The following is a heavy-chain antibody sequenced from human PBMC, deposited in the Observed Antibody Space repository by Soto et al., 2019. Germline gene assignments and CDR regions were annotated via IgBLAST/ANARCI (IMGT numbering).Heavy chain of an antibody. CDR2: SSPYNDYK. J-gene: IGHJ6*02. D-gene: IGHD3-16*01. CDR1: GSTFIRYG. CDR3: ARGGYYDNSWGKLGHSGLDV. V-gene: IGHV1-18*01. Sequence: QVQLAQSANEVKKPGASVRVSCKAAGSTFIRYGIAWVRQAPGQGLEWMGWSSPYNDYKVYAQNVQGRVSMNADTSTSTVYMKLRGLKSDDTAVYYCARGGYYDNSWGKLGHSGLDVWGQGTSVSVSS.